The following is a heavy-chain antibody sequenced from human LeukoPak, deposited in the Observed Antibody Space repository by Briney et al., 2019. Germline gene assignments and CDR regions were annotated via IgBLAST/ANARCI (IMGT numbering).Heavy chain of an antibody. V-gene: IGHV4-59*01. CDR3: ARKDFWSGYFDY. CDR1: GASISSYY. CDR2: IYYSGST. J-gene: IGHJ4*02. Sequence: SSETLSLTCTVSGASISSYYWSWIRQPPGKGLEWIGYIYYSGSTKYNPSLKSRVTISVDTSKNQVSLKLSSVTAADTAVYYCARKDFWSGYFDYWGQGTQVTVSS. D-gene: IGHD3-3*01.